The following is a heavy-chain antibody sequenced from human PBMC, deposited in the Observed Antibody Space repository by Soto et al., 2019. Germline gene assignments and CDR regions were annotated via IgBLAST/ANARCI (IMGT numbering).Heavy chain of an antibody. CDR1: GGSISSSSYY. CDR2: IYYSGST. D-gene: IGHD5-18*01. J-gene: IGHJ2*01. Sequence: PSETLSLTCTVSGGSISSSSYYWGWIRQPPGKGLEWIGSIYYSGSTYYNPSLKSRVTISVDTSKNQFSLKLSSVTAADTAVYYCAIHKAGDTAMVNSLRYFDLWGRGTLVT. CDR3: AIHKAGDTAMVNSLRYFDL. V-gene: IGHV4-39*01.